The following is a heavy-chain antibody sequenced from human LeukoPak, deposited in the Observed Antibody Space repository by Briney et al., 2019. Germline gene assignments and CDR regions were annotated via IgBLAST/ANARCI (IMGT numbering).Heavy chain of an antibody. D-gene: IGHD2-2*01. CDR3: ARVYCSSTSCLGGFDP. V-gene: IGHV4-4*02. Sequence: SETLSLTCAVSGGSISSSNWWSWVRQPPGKGLEWIGEIYHSGSTNYNPSLKSRVTISVDRSKNQFSLKLSSVTAADTAVYYCARVYCSSTSCLGGFDPWGQGTLVTVSS. CDR1: GGSISSSNW. CDR2: IYHSGST. J-gene: IGHJ5*02.